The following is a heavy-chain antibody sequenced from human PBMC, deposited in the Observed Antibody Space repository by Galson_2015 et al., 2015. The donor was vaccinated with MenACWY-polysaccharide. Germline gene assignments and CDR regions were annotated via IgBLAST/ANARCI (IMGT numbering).Heavy chain of an antibody. CDR3: ARHASGRSWFDP. D-gene: IGHD3-10*01. Sequence: ETLSLTCTVSGGSMSSSYWSWIRQPPGKGLEWIGYIYYSGSTNYSPSLKSRVTISVDTSKNQFSLKLSSVTAADTAVYYCARHASGRSWFDPWGQGALVTVSS. J-gene: IGHJ5*02. CDR1: GGSMSSSY. CDR2: IYYSGST. V-gene: IGHV4-59*01.